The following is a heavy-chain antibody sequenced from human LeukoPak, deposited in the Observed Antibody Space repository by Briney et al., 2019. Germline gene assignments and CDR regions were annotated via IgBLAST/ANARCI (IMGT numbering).Heavy chain of an antibody. D-gene: IGHD3-22*01. V-gene: IGHV3-74*01. CDR3: ARGGYGYYDSSGSFDY. CDR2: INTDRSST. CDR1: GFTFSSYW. J-gene: IGHJ4*02. Sequence: GGSLRLSCAASGFTFSSYWMHWVRQAPGKGLVWVSRINTDRSSTSYADSVKGRFTISRDNSKNTLYLQMNSLRAEDTAVYYCARGGYGYYDSSGSFDYWGQGTLVTVSS.